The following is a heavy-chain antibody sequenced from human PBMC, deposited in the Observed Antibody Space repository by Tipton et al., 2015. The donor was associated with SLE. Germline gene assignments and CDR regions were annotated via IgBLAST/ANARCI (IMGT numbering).Heavy chain of an antibody. CDR2: FDSEDGET. J-gene: IGHJ4*02. CDR3: AIPRGCCNTTSCRYYFDY. CDR1: GYTLTELS. V-gene: IGHV1-24*01. D-gene: IGHD2-2*01. Sequence: QSGAEVKKPGASVKVSCKVSGYTLTELSMHWVRQAPGKGLQWMGGFDSEDGETIYAQKFKGRVTMTEDTSTDTAYMELSSLRSEDMAVYYCAIPRGCCNTTSCRYYFDYWGQGTLVTVSS.